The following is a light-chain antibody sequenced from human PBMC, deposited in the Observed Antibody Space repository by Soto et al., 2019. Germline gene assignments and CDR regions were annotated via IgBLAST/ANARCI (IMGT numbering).Light chain of an antibody. J-gene: IGKJ1*01. V-gene: IGKV1-5*01. CDR3: QQYNSYSVWT. Sequence: DIQMTQSPSTLSASVGDRVTITCRASQSISSWLAWYQQKPGKAPKLLIYDAPSLESGVPSRFSGSGSGTEFTLTISSLQPDDFATYYCQQYNSYSVWTFGQGTKVEIK. CDR1: QSISSW. CDR2: DAP.